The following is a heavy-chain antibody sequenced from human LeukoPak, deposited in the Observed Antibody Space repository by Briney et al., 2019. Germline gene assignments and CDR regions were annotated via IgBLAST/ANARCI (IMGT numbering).Heavy chain of an antibody. CDR1: GFTFSSYG. CDR2: IRYDGSDK. D-gene: IGHD1-1*01. CDR3: AKDTPTTGYHLDS. J-gene: IGHJ4*02. Sequence: PGGSLRLSCAASGFTFSSYGIHWVRQAPGKGLEWVAFIRYDGSDKSYADSVKGRFTISRDNSENTLYLQINSLRVEDTAVYYCAKDTPTTGYHLDSWGQGTLVTVSS. V-gene: IGHV3-30*02.